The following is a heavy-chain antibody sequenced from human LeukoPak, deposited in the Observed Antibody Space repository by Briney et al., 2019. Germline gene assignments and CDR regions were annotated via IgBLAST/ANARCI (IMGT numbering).Heavy chain of an antibody. D-gene: IGHD5-18*01. CDR3: ARQTAMGRSGDY. CDR2: IDPSDPET. Sequence: GESLKIPCKASGYSFTSYWIGWVRQMPGKGLEWMGIIDPSDPETRYTPSFQGQVTISVDKSLTTAYLQWNSLEASDTAMYYCARQTAMGRSGDYWGQGTLVTVSS. V-gene: IGHV5-51*01. J-gene: IGHJ4*02. CDR1: GYSFTSYW.